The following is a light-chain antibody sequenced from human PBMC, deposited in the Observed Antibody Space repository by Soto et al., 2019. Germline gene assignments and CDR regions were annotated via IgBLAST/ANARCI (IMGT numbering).Light chain of an antibody. CDR2: DVS. J-gene: IGKJ2*01. V-gene: IGKV1-5*01. CDR1: QSINGR. CDR3: QQYKVYPYT. Sequence: DIQMTQSPSTLSASIGDRVTFTCRASQSINGRLAWYQQKPGRPPKLLIYDVSFLESGVPSRFSGSGSGTDFNLTISSLRPDDFATFYCQQYKVYPYTFGQGTRLDIQ.